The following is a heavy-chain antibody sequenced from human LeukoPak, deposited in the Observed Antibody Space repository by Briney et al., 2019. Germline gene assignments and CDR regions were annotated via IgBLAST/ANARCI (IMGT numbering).Heavy chain of an antibody. J-gene: IGHJ4*02. CDR1: GGSFSGYY. D-gene: IGHD6-25*01. CDR2: INHSGSA. Sequence: SETLSLTCAVSGGSFSGYYWTWIRQPPGKGLEWIGEINHSGSANYNPSLKSRVTISVDTSKNQFSLELSSVTAADTAVYYCARGHLAAPLDYWGQGTLVTVSS. CDR3: ARGHLAAPLDY. V-gene: IGHV4-34*01.